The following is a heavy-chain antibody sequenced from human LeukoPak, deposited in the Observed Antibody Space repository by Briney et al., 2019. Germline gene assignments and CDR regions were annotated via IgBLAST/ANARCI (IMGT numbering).Heavy chain of an antibody. J-gene: IGHJ4*02. CDR1: GASVRGYY. Sequence: SETLSLTCTVSGASVRGYYWSWIRQPPGKGLEWIGRIYTSGSTNYNPSLKSRVTISVDKSKNQFSLKLSSVTAADTAVYYCASGGSYYYFDYWGQGTLVTVSS. V-gene: IGHV4-4*07. D-gene: IGHD1-26*01. CDR3: ASGGSYYYFDY. CDR2: IYTSGST.